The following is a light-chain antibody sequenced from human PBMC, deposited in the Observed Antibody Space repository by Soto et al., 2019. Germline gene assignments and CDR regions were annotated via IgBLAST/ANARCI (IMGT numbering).Light chain of an antibody. J-gene: IGKJ5*01. CDR3: QQLNSYAIT. CDR2: GAS. V-gene: IGKV3-20*01. Sequence: EIVFTQSPGTLSLSPGERATLSCRASQSVSSSYLAWYQQKPGQAPRLLIYGASSRATGIPDRFSGSGSGTDFTLTISRLEPEDFATYYCQQLNSYAITFGQGTRLEIK. CDR1: QSVSSSY.